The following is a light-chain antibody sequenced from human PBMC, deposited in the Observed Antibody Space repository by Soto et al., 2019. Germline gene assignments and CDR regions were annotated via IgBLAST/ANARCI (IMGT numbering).Light chain of an antibody. J-gene: IGKJ1*01. CDR3: QQYNSYSRT. V-gene: IGKV1-5*01. CDR1: QSSSSW. Sequence: DIQITQSPSTLSASVGDRVTITFRASQSSSSWLAWYQQKPGKAPKLLIYDASSLESGVPSRFSGSGSGTEFTLTISSLQPDDFATYYCQQYNSYSRTFGQGTKVDIK. CDR2: DAS.